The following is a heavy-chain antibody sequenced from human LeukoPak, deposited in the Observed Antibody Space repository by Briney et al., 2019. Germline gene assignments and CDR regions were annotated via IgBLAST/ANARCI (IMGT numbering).Heavy chain of an antibody. CDR1: GGSISSGTYY. CDR2: IYTSGST. V-gene: IGHV4-61*09. Sequence: SETLSLTCTVSGGSISSGTYYWSWIRQPAGKGLEWIGHIYTSGSTKYNPSLKSRVTISVDTSKNQFSLKLSSVTAADTAVYYCARSGYYYGSGSYLNYYYYMDVWGKGTTVTVSS. J-gene: IGHJ6*03. CDR3: ARSGYYYGSGSYLNYYYYMDV. D-gene: IGHD3-10*01.